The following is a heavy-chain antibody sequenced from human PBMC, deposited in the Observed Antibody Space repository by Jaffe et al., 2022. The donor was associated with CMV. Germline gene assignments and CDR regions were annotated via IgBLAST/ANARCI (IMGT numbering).Heavy chain of an antibody. J-gene: IGHJ3*01. CDR3: TTESGFLEWLG. V-gene: IGHV3-15*01. D-gene: IGHD3-3*01. CDR2: IKSKTDGGAI. Sequence: EVQLVESGGVLVKPGGSLRLSCAASGFTFSNAWMTWVRQAPGKGLEWVGRIKSKTDGGAIDYAAPVKGRFTISRDDSKSTLYLQMNSLKPEDTAVYYCTTESGFLEWLGRGQGTMVTVSS. CDR1: GFTFSNAW.